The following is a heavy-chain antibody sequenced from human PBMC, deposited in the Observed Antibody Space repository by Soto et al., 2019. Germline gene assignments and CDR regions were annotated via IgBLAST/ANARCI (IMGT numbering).Heavy chain of an antibody. CDR1: GFTFSSHG. CDR3: AIVVPLATNYFMDV. V-gene: IGHV3-33*01. D-gene: IGHD5-12*01. CDR2: IWHDGSQE. Sequence: QVQLVESGGGVVQPGRSLRLSCAASGFTFSSHGMHWVRQAPGKVLEWVAVIWHDGSQEYYADSVRGRFTISRDNSKDMVYLQMNSLRDEDTAVYKCAIVVPLATNYFMDVWGQGTTVTVSS. J-gene: IGHJ6*02.